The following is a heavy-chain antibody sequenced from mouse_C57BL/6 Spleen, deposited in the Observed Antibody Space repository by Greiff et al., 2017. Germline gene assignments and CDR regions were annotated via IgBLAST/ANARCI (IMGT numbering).Heavy chain of an antibody. J-gene: IGHJ2*01. CDR2: IDPETGGT. D-gene: IGHD2-3*01. CDR3: TRRWGYFDVDG. CDR1: GYTFTDYE. V-gene: IGHV1-15*01. Sequence: QVQLQQSGAELVRPGASVTLSCKASGYTFTDYEMPWVKQRPVHGLEWIGAIDPETGGTAYNQKFKGKAILTADKSSSTAYMELRSLTSEDSAVYYCTRRWGYFDVDGGGPSATLSVSS.